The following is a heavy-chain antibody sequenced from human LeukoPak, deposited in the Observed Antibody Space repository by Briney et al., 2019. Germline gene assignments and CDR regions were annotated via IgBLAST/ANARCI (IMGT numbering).Heavy chain of an antibody. CDR3: ARVTDPRYNWFDP. CDR2: IHTSGST. Sequence: SETLSLTCTVSGGSISSYYWTWIRQPAGKGPEWIGRIHTSGSTNYNPSLKSRVNMSVDTSKNQFSPKLSSVTAADTAVYYCARVTDPRYNWFDPWGQGTLVTVSS. J-gene: IGHJ5*02. D-gene: IGHD2-21*02. CDR1: GGSISSYY. V-gene: IGHV4-4*07.